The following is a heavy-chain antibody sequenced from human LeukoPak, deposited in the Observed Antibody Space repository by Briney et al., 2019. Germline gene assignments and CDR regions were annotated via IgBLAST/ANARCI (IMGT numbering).Heavy chain of an antibody. CDR1: GFTVSSNY. Sequence: PGGSLRLSCAASGFTVSSNYMSWVRQAPGKGLEWVSVIYSGGSTYYADSVKGRFTISRDNSKNTLYLQMNSLRAEDTAVYYCARAAGYSSSWYSRPGSYYYYYMDVWGKGTTVTISS. CDR2: IYSGGST. J-gene: IGHJ6*03. V-gene: IGHV3-66*01. CDR3: ARAAGYSSSWYSRPGSYYYYYMDV. D-gene: IGHD6-13*01.